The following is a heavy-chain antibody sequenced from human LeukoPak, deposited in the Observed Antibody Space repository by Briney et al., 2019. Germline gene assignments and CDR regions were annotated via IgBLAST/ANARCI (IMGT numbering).Heavy chain of an antibody. CDR1: GFTFTTYW. CDR2: INQDGSEK. D-gene: IGHD1-26*01. Sequence: GGSLRLSCAASGFTFTTYWMTWVRQAPGKGLEWVANINQDGSEKYYVDSVKGRFTISRDNAKKSLYLQMNSLRDEDTAVYYCARADRSGTYNFDYWGQGTLVTVSS. V-gene: IGHV3-7*02. CDR3: ARADRSGTYNFDY. J-gene: IGHJ4*02.